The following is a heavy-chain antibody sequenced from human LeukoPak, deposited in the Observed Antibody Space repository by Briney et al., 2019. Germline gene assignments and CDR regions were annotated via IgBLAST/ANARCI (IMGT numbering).Heavy chain of an antibody. V-gene: IGHV1-2*02. CDR3: ARSSSSGRANAFDI. D-gene: IGHD3-22*01. CDR2: INPNSGGT. Sequence: ASLKVSCKAFGYTFTGYYMRWVRQAPGEGVECMGWINPNSGGTNYAQKLQGRVTMTRDTSISTAYMELSRLRSDDTAVYYCARSSSSGRANAFDIWGQGTMVTVSS. CDR1: GYTFTGYY. J-gene: IGHJ3*02.